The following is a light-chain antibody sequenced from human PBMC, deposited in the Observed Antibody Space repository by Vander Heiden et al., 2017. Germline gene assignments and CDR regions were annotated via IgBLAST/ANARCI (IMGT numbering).Light chain of an antibody. CDR2: DVT. CDR3: CSYAGSYTWV. J-gene: IGLJ3*02. Sequence: QSALTQPRSVSESPGQSVTISCSGTSSDVGAYDYVSWYQQHPGKAPKLLIYDVTKWPSGVPDRFSGSKSGNTATLTISGLLTEDEADYYCCSYAGSYTWVFGGGTKVTVL. V-gene: IGLV2-11*01. CDR1: SSDVGAYDY.